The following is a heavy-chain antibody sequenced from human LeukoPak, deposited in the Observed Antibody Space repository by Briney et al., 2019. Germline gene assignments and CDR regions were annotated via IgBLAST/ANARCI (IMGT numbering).Heavy chain of an antibody. Sequence: SETPSLTCTVSGGSISSYYWSWIRQPPGKGLEWIGYIYYSGSTNYNPSLKSRVTISVDTSKNQFSLKLSSVTAADTAVYYCARVGYYPISNFDYWGQGTLVTVSS. CDR1: GGSISSYY. CDR3: ARVGYYPISNFDY. J-gene: IGHJ4*02. CDR2: IYYSGST. D-gene: IGHD2-8*01. V-gene: IGHV4-59*01.